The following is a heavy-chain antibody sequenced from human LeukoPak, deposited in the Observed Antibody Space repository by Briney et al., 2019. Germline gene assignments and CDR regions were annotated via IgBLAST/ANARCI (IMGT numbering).Heavy chain of an antibody. CDR1: GFIVSSDY. D-gene: IGHD2-8*02. J-gene: IGHJ4*02. CDR2: IYSGGST. CDR3: ASGGKHCTGGACYGD. Sequence: PGGSLRLSCAASGFIVSSDYISWVRQTPGKGLEWVSVIYSGGSTFYADSVKGRFTISRDNSKNTVYLQMNSLRAEDTAVYYCASGGKHCTGGACYGDWGQGTLVTVSS. V-gene: IGHV3-53*01.